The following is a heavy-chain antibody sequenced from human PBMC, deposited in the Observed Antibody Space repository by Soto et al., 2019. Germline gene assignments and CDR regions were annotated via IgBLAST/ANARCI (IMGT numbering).Heavy chain of an antibody. Sequence: EVQLVESGGGLVKPGGSLRLSCAASGFTFSSYSMNWVRQAPGKGLEWVSSISSSSSYIYYADSVKGRFTISRDNAKNSLYLQLNSLRAEDTAVYYCARGGYCSGGICSRPIDYWGQGTRVTVSS. CDR1: GFTFSSYS. J-gene: IGHJ4*02. CDR2: ISSSSSYI. D-gene: IGHD2-15*01. V-gene: IGHV3-21*01. CDR3: ARGGYCSGGICSRPIDY.